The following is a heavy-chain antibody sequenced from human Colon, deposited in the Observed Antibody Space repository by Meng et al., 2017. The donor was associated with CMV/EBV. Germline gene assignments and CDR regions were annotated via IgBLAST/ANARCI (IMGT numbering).Heavy chain of an antibody. Sequence: GGSLRLSCAASGFAAGGEYMAWVRQAPGKGLEWVSIMYTADSTFYADSVRGRFTISRDNSRNTLFLKMNSLRNGETAVYYCVTKTAKYCSTGPCPGYFDNWGQGTLVTVSS. D-gene: IGHD2-2*01. CDR1: GFAAGGEY. CDR3: VTKTAKYCSTGPCPGYFDN. V-gene: IGHV3-53*05. J-gene: IGHJ4*02. CDR2: MYTADST.